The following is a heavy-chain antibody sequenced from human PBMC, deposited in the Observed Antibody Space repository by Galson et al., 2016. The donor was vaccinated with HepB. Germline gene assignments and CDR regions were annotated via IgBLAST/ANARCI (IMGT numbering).Heavy chain of an antibody. Sequence: SETLSLTCTVSGGSISSYYWSWIRQPPGKGLEWIGFIHYSGTTNYNPSLKSRVTISLDTPKNQFSLKMSSVTAADTAVYYCVRVRQSYDTAFDIWGQGTMVTASS. J-gene: IGHJ3*02. V-gene: IGHV4-59*01. CDR3: VRVRQSYDTAFDI. CDR1: GGSISSYY. D-gene: IGHD3-16*01. CDR2: IHYSGTT.